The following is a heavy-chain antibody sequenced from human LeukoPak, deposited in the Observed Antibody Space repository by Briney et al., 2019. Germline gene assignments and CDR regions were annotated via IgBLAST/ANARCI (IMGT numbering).Heavy chain of an antibody. CDR3: ATETIVGATTDFDY. CDR1: GYTFTSYD. Sequence: ASVKVSCKASGYTFTSYDINWVRQATGQGLEWMGWMNPNSGNTGYAQKFQGRVTMTRNTSISTAYMELSSLRSEDTAVYYCATETIVGATTDFDYWGQGTLVTVSS. D-gene: IGHD1-26*01. J-gene: IGHJ4*02. V-gene: IGHV1-8*01. CDR2: MNPNSGNT.